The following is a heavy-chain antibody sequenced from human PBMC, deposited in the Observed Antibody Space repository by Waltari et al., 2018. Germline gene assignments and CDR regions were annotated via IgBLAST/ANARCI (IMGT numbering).Heavy chain of an antibody. CDR1: GGSFSGYY. D-gene: IGHD4-4*01. J-gene: IGHJ5*02. CDR3: ARGRVTYWFDP. V-gene: IGHV4-34*01. CDR2: IIHRGST. Sequence: QVQLQQWGPGLLRPSETLSLTCAVYGGSFSGYYWTWIRQPPGTGLEWIGEIIHRGSTNYNPSLKSRVTISVDTSKNQFSLKLSSVTAADTAVYYCARGRVTYWFDPWGQGTLVTVSS.